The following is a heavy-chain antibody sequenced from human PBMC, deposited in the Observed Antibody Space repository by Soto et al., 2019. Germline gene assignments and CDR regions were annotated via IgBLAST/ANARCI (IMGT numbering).Heavy chain of an antibody. J-gene: IGHJ6*02. CDR2: IYYSGSA. CDR3: ARIIWFADGMDV. D-gene: IGHD3-10*01. V-gene: IGHV4-59*01. CDR1: GGSISSYY. Sequence: SETLSLTCTVSGGSISSYYWSWIRQPPGKGLEWIGYIYYSGSATYNPSLKTRVTISVDTSKKQFSLKLSSVTVADTAVYYCARIIWFADGMDVWGQGTTVTVSS.